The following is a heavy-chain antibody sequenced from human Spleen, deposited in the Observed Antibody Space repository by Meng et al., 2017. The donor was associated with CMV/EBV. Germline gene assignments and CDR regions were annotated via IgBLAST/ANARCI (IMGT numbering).Heavy chain of an antibody. CDR3: AREVTDYDILTGFRGAFDY. CDR2: LYWNDDK. V-gene: IGHV2-5*01. J-gene: IGHJ4*02. CDR1: TSQLG. Sequence: TSQLGVAWIRQPPGKALEWLALLYWNDDKRYSPSLKSRLTVTKDTSKNQVVLTMTSMDPVDTATYYCAREVTDYDILTGFRGAFDYWGRGTLVTVSS. D-gene: IGHD3-9*01.